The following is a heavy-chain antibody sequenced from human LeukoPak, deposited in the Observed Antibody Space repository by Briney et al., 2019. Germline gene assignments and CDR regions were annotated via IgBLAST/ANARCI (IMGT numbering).Heavy chain of an antibody. CDR2: IRYDGSNK. D-gene: IGHD4-17*01. V-gene: IGHV3-30*02. Sequence: TGGSLRLSCAASGFTFSSYSMNWVRQAPGKGLEWVAFIRYDGSNKYYADSVKGRFTISRDNSKNTLYLQMNSLRAEDTAVYYCAKDISYKTYYGDYTDYWGQGTLVTVSS. CDR3: AKDISYKTYYGDYTDY. J-gene: IGHJ4*02. CDR1: GFTFSSYS.